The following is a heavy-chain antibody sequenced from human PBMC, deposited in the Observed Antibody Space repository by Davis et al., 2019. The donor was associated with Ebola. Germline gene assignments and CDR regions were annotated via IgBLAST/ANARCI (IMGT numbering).Heavy chain of an antibody. D-gene: IGHD2-2*01. Sequence: PGGSLRLSCAASGFTFSNAWMSWVRQAPGKGLEWVGRIKSKTDGGTTDYAAPVKGRFTISRDDSKNTLYLQMNSLKTEDTAVYYCTRRSINYGMDVWGQGTTVTVSS. CDR1: GFTFSNAW. V-gene: IGHV3-15*01. J-gene: IGHJ6*02. CDR2: IKSKTDGGTT. CDR3: TRRSINYGMDV.